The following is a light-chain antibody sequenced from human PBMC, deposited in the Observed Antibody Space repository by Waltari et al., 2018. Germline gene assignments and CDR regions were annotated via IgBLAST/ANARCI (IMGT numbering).Light chain of an antibody. CDR1: QSVRNN. V-gene: IGKV3-15*01. CDR3: QQYNNWPPWT. CDR2: GAS. Sequence: EIVMTQSPATLSVSPGERATLSYRASQSVRNNLVWYQQKPGQAPRLLIYGASTRVTGIPASFSGSGSGTEFTLTISSLQSEDFAVYYCQQYNNWPPWTFGQGTKVEIK. J-gene: IGKJ1*01.